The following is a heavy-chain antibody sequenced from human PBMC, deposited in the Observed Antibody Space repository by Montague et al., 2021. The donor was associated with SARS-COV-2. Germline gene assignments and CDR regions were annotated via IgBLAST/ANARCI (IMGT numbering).Heavy chain of an antibody. V-gene: IGHV3-33*01. CDR2: IWYDGSNK. D-gene: IGHD3-9*01. J-gene: IGHJ4*02. CDR3: ARDFGILTGTAPEDY. CDR1: GFTFSSYG. Sequence: SLRPSCAASGFTFSSYGMHWVRQAPGKGLEWVAVIWYDGSNKYYADSVKGRFTISRDNSKNTLYLQMNSLRAEDMAVYYCARDFGILTGTAPEDYWGQGTLVTVSS.